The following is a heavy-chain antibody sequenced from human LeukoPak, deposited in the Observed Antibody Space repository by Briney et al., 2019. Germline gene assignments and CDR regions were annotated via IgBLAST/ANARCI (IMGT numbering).Heavy chain of an antibody. D-gene: IGHD4-17*01. J-gene: IGHJ4*02. CDR1: GFTFSSYG. Sequence: PGGSLRLSCSASGFTFSSYGMSWVRQAPGKGLEWVSAISGSGDTTYYAASVEGRFTISRDNSKNTLYLQMNILRAEDTAVYYCARDSGGDYDDYWGQGTLVTVSS. V-gene: IGHV3-23*01. CDR3: ARDSGGDYDDY. CDR2: ISGSGDTT.